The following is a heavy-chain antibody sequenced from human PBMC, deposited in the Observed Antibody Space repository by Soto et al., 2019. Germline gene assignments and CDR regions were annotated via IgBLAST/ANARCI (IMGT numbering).Heavy chain of an antibody. V-gene: IGHV4-59*01. J-gene: IGHJ5*02. CDR2: IYYSGTT. Sequence: SETLSLTCTVSGASISNSYWSWIRQPPGKRLEWIGHIYYSGTTNYNPSLESRVTISVDTSKNQFSLKLTSVTAADTAVYYCARADDYKSSWFDPWGQGTLVTVSS. D-gene: IGHD4-4*01. CDR3: ARADDYKSSWFDP. CDR1: GASISNSY.